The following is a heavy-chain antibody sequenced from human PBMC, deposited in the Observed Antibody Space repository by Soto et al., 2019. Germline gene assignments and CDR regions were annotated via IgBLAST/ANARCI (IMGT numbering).Heavy chain of an antibody. CDR2: IYSGGRT. CDR3: AARAVAATR. V-gene: IGHV3-66*01. Sequence: EVQLVESGGGLVQPGGSLRLSCAASGFTVGNNYMNWVRQAPGKGLEWVSVIYSGGRTDYADSVKGRFNISRDSSKYTLFHQMNSLRAEDTAIYYCAARAVAATRWGQGTLVTVSS. D-gene: IGHD6-19*01. J-gene: IGHJ4*02. CDR1: GFTVGNNY.